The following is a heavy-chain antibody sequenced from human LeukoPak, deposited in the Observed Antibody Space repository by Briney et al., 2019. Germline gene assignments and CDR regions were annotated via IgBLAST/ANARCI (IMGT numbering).Heavy chain of an antibody. CDR2: ISGSGVST. J-gene: IGHJ4*02. CDR3: AKDQRWELPHYFGC. D-gene: IGHD1-26*01. CDR1: GLTFSSYA. V-gene: IGHV3-23*01. Sequence: VGSLRLSCEASGLTFSSYAMSWVRQAPGKGLEWVSSISGSGVSTYYADSVKGRFTISRDNFKNTLYLQMNSLRAEDTAVYYCAKDQRWELPHYFGCWGQGTLVTVSS.